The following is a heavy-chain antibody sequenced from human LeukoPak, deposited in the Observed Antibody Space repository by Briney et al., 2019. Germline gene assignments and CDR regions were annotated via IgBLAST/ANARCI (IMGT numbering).Heavy chain of an antibody. J-gene: IGHJ5*02. D-gene: IGHD3-22*01. CDR1: GGSVNSNRYY. CDR2: MYYSGGT. Sequence: PSETLSLTCTVSGGSVNSNRYYWGWIRQPPGKGLEWIGSMYYSGGTYYNPSLKSRVTISADTYKNQFSLKLSSVTAADTALYYCARDPDYYDDSGYTWGQGTLVTVSS. V-gene: IGHV4-39*07. CDR3: ARDPDYYDDSGYT.